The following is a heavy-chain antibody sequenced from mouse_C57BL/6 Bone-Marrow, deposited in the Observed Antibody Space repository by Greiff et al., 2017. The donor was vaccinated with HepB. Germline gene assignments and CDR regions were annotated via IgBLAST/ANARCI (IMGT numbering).Heavy chain of an antibody. Sequence: EVKVEESGGGLVKPGGSLKLSCAASGFTFSSYAMSWVRQTPEKRLEWVATISDGGSYTYYPDNVKGRFTISRDNAKNNLYLQMSNLKSEDTAMYYCARFVLHDYWGQGTTLTGSS. CDR3: ARFVLHDY. CDR1: GFTFSSYA. V-gene: IGHV5-4*03. J-gene: IGHJ2*01. D-gene: IGHD1-1*01. CDR2: ISDGGSYT.